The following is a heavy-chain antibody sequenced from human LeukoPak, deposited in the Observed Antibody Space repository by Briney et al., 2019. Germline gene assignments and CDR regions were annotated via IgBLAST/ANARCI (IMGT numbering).Heavy chain of an antibody. CDR1: GFSFSAYA. D-gene: IGHD6-19*01. CDR3: AREQSGTRGWYTVNY. V-gene: IGHV3-23*01. Sequence: GGSLRLSCVASGFSFSAYAITWVRQAPGKGMEWVSAIRGNSERTYYADSVRGRFTISRDNSKDTSYLQISSLRVEDTAVYYCAREQSGTRGWYTVNYWGQGTLVAVSS. J-gene: IGHJ4*02. CDR2: IRGNSERT.